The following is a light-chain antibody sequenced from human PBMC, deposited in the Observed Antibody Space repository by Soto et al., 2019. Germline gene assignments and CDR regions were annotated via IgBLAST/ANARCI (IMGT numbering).Light chain of an antibody. V-gene: IGLV2-14*01. Sequence: QSALTQPASVSGSPGQSITISCTGTSSDVGAYTSVSWYQQHPGKAPKLIIYEVSNRPPGVSTRFSGSKSASTASLTISGHQAEDEAHYYCSSYTSDNRDKVFATGTKGTVL. CDR3: SSYTSDNRDKV. CDR1: SSDVGAYTS. J-gene: IGLJ1*01. CDR2: EVS.